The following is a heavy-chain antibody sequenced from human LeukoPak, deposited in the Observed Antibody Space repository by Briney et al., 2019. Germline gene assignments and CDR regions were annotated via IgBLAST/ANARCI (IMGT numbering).Heavy chain of an antibody. J-gene: IGHJ4*02. D-gene: IGHD3-22*01. CDR1: GYTFTGYY. CDR3: ARGGKDYLPTYYYDSSGFNY. V-gene: IGHV1-2*06. Sequence: ASVKVSCKASGYTFTGYYMHWVRQAPGQGLEWMGRINPNSGGTNYAQKFQGRVTMTRDTSISTAYMELSRLRSDDTAVYYCARGGKDYLPTYYYDSSGFNYWGQGTLVTVSS. CDR2: INPNSGGT.